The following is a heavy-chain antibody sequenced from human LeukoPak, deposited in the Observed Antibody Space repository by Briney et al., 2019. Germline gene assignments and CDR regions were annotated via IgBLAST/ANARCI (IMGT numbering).Heavy chain of an antibody. CDR2: ISGGGTST. J-gene: IGHJ4*02. CDR3: ANEYFDY. CDR1: GFTFRSYG. Sequence: GGSLRLSCAASGFTFRSYGMRWVRQAPGKGLEWVSAISGGGTSTYYADSVKGRFTISGDTSKNTLYLQMNSLRVEDTAVYYCANEYFDYWGQGTLVTVSS. V-gene: IGHV3-23*01.